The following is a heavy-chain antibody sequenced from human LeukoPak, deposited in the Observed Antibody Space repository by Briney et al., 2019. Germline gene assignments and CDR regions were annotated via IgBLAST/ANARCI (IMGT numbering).Heavy chain of an antibody. CDR2: ISSGGSVI. Sequence: GGSLRLSCGASGYTFSDYTMNWVRQAPGKGPEWISYISSGGSVIHYADSVKGRFTISRDNVENSLYLQMNSLRVEDTAMYYCAKDRVPDSGYDIDYWGQGTLVTVSS. CDR1: GYTFSDYT. CDR3: AKDRVPDSGYDIDY. D-gene: IGHD5-12*01. V-gene: IGHV3-48*01. J-gene: IGHJ4*02.